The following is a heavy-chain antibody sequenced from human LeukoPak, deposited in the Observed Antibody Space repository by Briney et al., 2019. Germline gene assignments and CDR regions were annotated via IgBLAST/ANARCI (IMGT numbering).Heavy chain of an antibody. J-gene: IGHJ4*02. V-gene: IGHV4-39*01. D-gene: IGHD3-3*01. CDR1: GGSISSSRYY. Sequence: SETLSLTCTVSGGSISSSRYYWGWIRQPPGKGLEWMGSIYYSGSTYYNPSLKSRVTISVDTSKNQFSLKLSSVTAADTAVYYCASYGPITIFGVALDYYFDYWGQGTLVTVSS. CDR3: ASYGPITIFGVALDYYFDY. CDR2: IYYSGST.